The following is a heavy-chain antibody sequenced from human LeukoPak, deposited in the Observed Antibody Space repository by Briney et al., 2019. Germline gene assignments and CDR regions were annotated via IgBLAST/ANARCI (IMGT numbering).Heavy chain of an antibody. J-gene: IGHJ3*02. CDR2: ISTMSTYT. Sequence: GGSLRLSCAAPGFTFSSYAMNWVRQALGKGLEWVSSISTMSTYTHYADSVKGPFTTSRDNAKNSLYLDMNSLRAEDTAVYYCARDGPYSDSWSGPFPFDMWGQGTMVTVSS. CDR3: ARDGPYSDSWSGPFPFDM. D-gene: IGHD3-3*01. CDR1: GFTFSSYA. V-gene: IGHV3-21*01.